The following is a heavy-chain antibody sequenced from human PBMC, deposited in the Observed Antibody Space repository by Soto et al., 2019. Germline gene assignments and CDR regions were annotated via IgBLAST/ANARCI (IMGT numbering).Heavy chain of an antibody. CDR2: ISYDGSNK. V-gene: IGHV3-30-3*01. CDR3: ARDPDYDFWGHFDY. CDR1: GFTFSSYA. Sequence: QVQLVESGGGVVQPGRSLRLSCAASGFTFSSYAMHLVRQAPGKGLEWVAGISYDGSNKYYADSVKGRFTISRDNSKNTRYLQMNGLRAEDAAVYYCARDPDYDFWGHFDYWGQGTLVTVSS. D-gene: IGHD3-3*01. J-gene: IGHJ4*02.